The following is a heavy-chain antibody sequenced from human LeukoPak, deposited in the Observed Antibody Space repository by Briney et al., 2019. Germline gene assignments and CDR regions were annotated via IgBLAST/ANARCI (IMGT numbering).Heavy chain of an antibody. Sequence: ASVKVSCKASGYTFTSYGISWVRQAPGQGLEWMGWISAYNGNTNYAQKLQGRVTMPTDTSTSTAYMELRSLRSDDTAVYYCARDLHYYDSSGYYIFDYWGQGTLVTVSS. J-gene: IGHJ4*02. CDR1: GYTFTSYG. D-gene: IGHD3-22*01. V-gene: IGHV1-18*01. CDR2: ISAYNGNT. CDR3: ARDLHYYDSSGYYIFDY.